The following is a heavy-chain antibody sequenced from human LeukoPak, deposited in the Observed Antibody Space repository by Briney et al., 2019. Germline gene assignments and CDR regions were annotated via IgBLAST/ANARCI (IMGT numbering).Heavy chain of an antibody. CDR3: ARHSGAGTGFVY. D-gene: IGHD6-19*01. CDR2: IYYSGST. J-gene: IGHJ4*02. V-gene: IGHV4-59*08. CDR1: GGSTSSYY. Sequence: KPSGTLSLPCTVSGGSTSSYYWGWVRQPPGEGLEWIGYIYYSGSTNYNPSLKSRLTISIDTSKNQFSLKLSSVTAADTAVYYCARHSGAGTGFVYWGQGTLVIVSS.